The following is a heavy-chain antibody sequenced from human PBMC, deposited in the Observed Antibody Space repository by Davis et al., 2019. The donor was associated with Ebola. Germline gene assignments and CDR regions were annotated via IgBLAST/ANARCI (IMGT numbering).Heavy chain of an antibody. Sequence: GESLKISCAASGFTFSSYAMSWVRQAPGKGLEWVSSISSTSYYINYADSVKGRFTISRDNAKNSLFRQMNSLRVEDTAVYYCATLPGYYWGQGTLVTVSS. J-gene: IGHJ4*02. CDR2: ISSTSYYI. CDR3: ATLPGYY. CDR1: GFTFSSYA. D-gene: IGHD1-26*01. V-gene: IGHV3-21*01.